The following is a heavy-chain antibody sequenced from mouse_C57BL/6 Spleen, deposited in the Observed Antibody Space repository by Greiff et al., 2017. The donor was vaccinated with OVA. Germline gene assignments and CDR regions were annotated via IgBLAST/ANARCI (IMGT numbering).Heavy chain of an antibody. CDR3: ARQGYSNYGGFAY. V-gene: IGHV5-6*01. CDR2: ISSGGSYT. Sequence: EVMLVESGGDLVKPGGSLKLSCAASGFTFSSYGMSWVRQTPDKRLEWVATISSGGSYTYYPDSVKGRFTISRDNAKNTLYLQMSSLKSEDTAMDYCARQGYSNYGGFAYWGQGTLVTVSA. J-gene: IGHJ3*01. D-gene: IGHD2-5*01. CDR1: GFTFSSYG.